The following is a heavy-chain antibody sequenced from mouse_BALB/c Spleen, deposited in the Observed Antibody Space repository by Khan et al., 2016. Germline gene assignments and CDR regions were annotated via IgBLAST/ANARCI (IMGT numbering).Heavy chain of an antibody. J-gene: IGHJ3*01. V-gene: IGHV3-8*02. CDR1: GDSITSGH. CDR3: ATWDYYGSAVAY. D-gene: IGHD1-2*01. CDR2: ISHSGDS. Sequence: EVQLQESGPSLAKPSQTLSLTCSVTGDSITSGHWNWIRKFPGNKFDFMGYISHSGDSYYNPSLKSRISITRDTSKNQYYLQLSTVTTEDTATKYFATWDYYGSAVAYWGQGTLVTVSA.